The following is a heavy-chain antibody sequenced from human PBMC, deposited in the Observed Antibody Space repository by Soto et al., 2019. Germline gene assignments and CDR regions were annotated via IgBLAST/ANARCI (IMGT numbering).Heavy chain of an antibody. CDR3: ARSGYDFWSGSFQYYFDS. CDR1: GFTFNRYW. CDR2: INTDGSNT. V-gene: IGHV3-74*01. Sequence: EVQLVESGGGLVQPGGSLRLSCAASGFTFNRYWMQWVRQAPGKGLVWVSRINTDGSNTTYADSVKGRFAISRDNAKNTLYLQMNSLRAEDTAVYYCARSGYDFWSGSFQYYFDSWGQGTLVTVSS. D-gene: IGHD3-3*01. J-gene: IGHJ4*02.